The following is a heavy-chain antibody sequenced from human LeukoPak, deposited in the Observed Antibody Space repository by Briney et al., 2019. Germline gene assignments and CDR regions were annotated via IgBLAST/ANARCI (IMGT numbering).Heavy chain of an antibody. CDR1: GFTSSSYA. J-gene: IGHJ5*02. CDR2: ISGSGGST. CDR3: ARDYSSGWPLGWFDP. Sequence: GESLRLSCAASGFTSSSYAMSWVRQAPGKGLEWVSAISGSGGSTYYADSVKGRFTISRDNSKNTLYLQMNSLRAEDTAVYYCARDYSSGWPLGWFDPWGQGTLVTVSS. D-gene: IGHD6-19*01. V-gene: IGHV3-23*01.